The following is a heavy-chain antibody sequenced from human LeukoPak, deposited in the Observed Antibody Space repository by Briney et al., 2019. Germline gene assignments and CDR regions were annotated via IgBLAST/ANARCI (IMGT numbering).Heavy chain of an antibody. CDR1: GFTFSSYA. J-gene: IGHJ4*02. D-gene: IGHD4-17*01. CDR2: ISGSGGST. V-gene: IGHV3-23*01. Sequence: GGSLRLSXAASGFTFSSYAMSWVCRAPGKGLEWVSAISGSGGSTFYADSGKGRFTTSRDNSKNTLYLQMNSLRAEDTAVYYCATQPVPYGDQYYFDYWGQGTLVTVSS. CDR3: ATQPVPYGDQYYFDY.